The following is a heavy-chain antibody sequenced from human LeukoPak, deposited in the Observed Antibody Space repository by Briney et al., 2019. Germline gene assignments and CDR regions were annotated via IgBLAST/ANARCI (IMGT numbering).Heavy chain of an antibody. J-gene: IGHJ4*02. D-gene: IGHD1-1*01. CDR3: AKGKRYPDY. CDR1: GFTFSESW. Sequence: PGGSLRLSCVVSGFTFSESWMSWVRQAPGKGLGWVASLNLDGSDKYYVDSVKGRFTISRDNAKNSLYLQVDSLRVEDTAVYYCAKGKRYPDYWGQGTLVTDSS. V-gene: IGHV3-7*03. CDR2: LNLDGSDK.